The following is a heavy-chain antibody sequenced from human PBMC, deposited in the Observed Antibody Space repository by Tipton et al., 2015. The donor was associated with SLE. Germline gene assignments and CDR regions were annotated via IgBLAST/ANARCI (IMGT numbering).Heavy chain of an antibody. CDR1: GFTFSSYG. D-gene: IGHD6-6*01. Sequence: SLRLSCAASGFTFSSYGMHWVRQAPGKGLEWVAFIRYDGSNKYYADSVKGRFTISIDISMNMLYLQMNSLRVVDTAVYYCAKDFVNFFGIDVWGQGTSVSVSS. CDR2: IRYDGSNK. V-gene: IGHV3-30*02. CDR3: AKDFVNFFGIDV. J-gene: IGHJ6*02.